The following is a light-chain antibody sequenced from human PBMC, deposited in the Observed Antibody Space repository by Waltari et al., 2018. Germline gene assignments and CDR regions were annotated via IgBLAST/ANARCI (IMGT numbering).Light chain of an antibody. CDR1: PRVSSN. CDR2: GAS. CDR3: QQYNNWPPIT. Sequence: EIVMPQSPATLSVSPGERATLPCRASPRVSSNLAWYQQKPGQAPRPLIYGASTRATGIPARFSGSGSGTEFTLTISSLQSEDFAVYYCQQYNNWPPITFGQGTRLEIK. J-gene: IGKJ5*01. V-gene: IGKV3-15*01.